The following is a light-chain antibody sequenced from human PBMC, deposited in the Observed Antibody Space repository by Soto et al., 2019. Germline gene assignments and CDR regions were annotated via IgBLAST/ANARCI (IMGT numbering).Light chain of an antibody. V-gene: IGKV3-20*01. CDR3: HQYDSSPLT. CDR1: RSVSSSY. Sequence: EIVLTQSPGTLSLSPGERATLSCRASRSVSSSYLAWYQQKPGQAPRLLICGASSRATGIPDRFSGSGSGTDFTLTISRLEPEDSAVYYCHQYDSSPLTFGGGTKVEIK. CDR2: GAS. J-gene: IGKJ4*01.